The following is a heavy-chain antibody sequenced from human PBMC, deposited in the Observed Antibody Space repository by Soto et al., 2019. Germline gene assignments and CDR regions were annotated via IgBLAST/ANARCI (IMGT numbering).Heavy chain of an antibody. CDR1: GYXFTSYW. J-gene: IGHJ5*02. CDR2: IDPSDSYT. CDR3: ARLYDYINWFDP. D-gene: IGHD4-4*01. Sequence: EXLKISGKGSGYXFTSYWISWVRQMHGKGLEWMGRIDPSDSYTNYSPSFQGHVTISADKSISTAYLQWSSLKASDTAMYYCARLYDYINWFDPWGQGTLVTVSS. V-gene: IGHV5-10-1*01.